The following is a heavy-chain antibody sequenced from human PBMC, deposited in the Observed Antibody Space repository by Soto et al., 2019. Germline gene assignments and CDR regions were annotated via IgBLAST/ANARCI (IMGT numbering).Heavy chain of an antibody. Sequence: GASVKVSCKASGYTFTSYGISWVRQAPGQGLEWMGWISAYNGDTNYAQKLQGRVTMTTDTSTSTAYMELRSLRSDDTAVYYCARAGDVDSVYYYYYGMDVWGQGTTVTVSS. CDR2: ISAYNGDT. V-gene: IGHV1-18*04. CDR1: GYTFTSYG. CDR3: ARAGDVDSVYYYYYGMDV. D-gene: IGHD7-27*01. J-gene: IGHJ6*02.